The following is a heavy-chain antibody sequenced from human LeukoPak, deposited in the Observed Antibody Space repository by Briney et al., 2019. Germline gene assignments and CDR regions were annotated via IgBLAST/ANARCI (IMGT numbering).Heavy chain of an antibody. CDR2: IYTSGST. CDR1: GGSITIYY. CDR3: ARHSGYYDSSGYYNKYYFDY. J-gene: IGHJ4*02. Sequence: PSETLSLTCTVSGGSITIYYWSWIRQPAGKGLEWIGRIYTSGSTNYNPSLKSRVTMSVDTSKNQFSLKLSSVTAADTAVYYCARHSGYYDSSGYYNKYYFDYWGQGTLVTVSS. D-gene: IGHD3-22*01. V-gene: IGHV4-4*07.